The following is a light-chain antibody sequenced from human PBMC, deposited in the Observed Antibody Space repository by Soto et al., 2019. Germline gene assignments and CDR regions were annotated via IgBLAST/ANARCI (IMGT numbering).Light chain of an antibody. V-gene: IGKV1-6*02. CDR1: QGIRND. J-gene: IGKJ1*01. Sequence: IPVTHSPSSLSASSGYRVTITFRASQGIRNDLGWYQQKPGKAPKLLIYGASSLQSGVPSRFSGSGSGTDFTLSISSLQPEDFATYYCLQDYNYPRTFGQGTKVDIK. CDR3: LQDYNYPRT. CDR2: GAS.